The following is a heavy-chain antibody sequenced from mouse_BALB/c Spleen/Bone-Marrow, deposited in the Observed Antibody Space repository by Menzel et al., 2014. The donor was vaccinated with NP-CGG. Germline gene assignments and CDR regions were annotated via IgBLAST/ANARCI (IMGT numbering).Heavy chain of an antibody. D-gene: IGHD3-1*01. J-gene: IGHJ4*01. CDR2: ISPYYVDG. V-gene: IGHV1S137*01. Sequence: QVQLQQSGAELVRPGVSVKISCKGSGYTFTDYAMHWVKQSHAKSLEWIGVISPYYVDGGYNQKFKGKATMTIDKSSSTAYMELARLTSEDSAIYYCARGGSSVLYYYAMDYWGQGTSVTVSS. CDR3: ARGGSSVLYYYAMDY. CDR1: GYTFTDYA.